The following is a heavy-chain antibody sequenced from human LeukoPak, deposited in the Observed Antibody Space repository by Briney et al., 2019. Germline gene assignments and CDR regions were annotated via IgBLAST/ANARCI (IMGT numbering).Heavy chain of an antibody. Sequence: SETLSLTCTVSGGSTSDHYWNWIRQPPGKGLEWIGYSYYRWTTNYNPSLNSRVTISLDSSKNQFSLRLNSVTAADTAIYYCARGPPRTGRERYFDYWGQGTLVSVSS. CDR1: GGSTSDHY. J-gene: IGHJ4*02. D-gene: IGHD1-1*01. V-gene: IGHV4-59*11. CDR2: SYYRWTT. CDR3: ARGPPRTGRERYFDY.